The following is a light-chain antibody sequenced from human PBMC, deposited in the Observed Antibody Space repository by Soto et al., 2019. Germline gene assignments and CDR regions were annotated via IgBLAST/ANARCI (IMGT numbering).Light chain of an antibody. J-gene: IGLJ3*02. V-gene: IGLV1-47*01. CDR1: SCNIRSNY. CDR2: KND. Sequence: QSVLTQPPSASGTPGQRVSISCSGSSCNIRSNYVYWYQQLPGTAPKLLISKNDQRPSGVPDRISGSKSGASASLDISGLRSEDEADYYCAAWEDSLSGPGWVFGGGTKLTVL. CDR3: AAWEDSLSGPGWV.